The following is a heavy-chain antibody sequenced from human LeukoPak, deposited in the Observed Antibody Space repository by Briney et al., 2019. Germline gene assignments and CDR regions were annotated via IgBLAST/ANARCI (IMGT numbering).Heavy chain of an antibody. J-gene: IGHJ4*02. Sequence: ASVKVSCKASGYTFTGYYMHWVRQAPGQGLEWMGWINPNSGGTNYVQKFQGRVTMTRDTSISTAYMELSRLRSDDTAVYYCARDGIAAAGDFDYWGQGTLVTVSS. D-gene: IGHD6-13*01. CDR3: ARDGIAAAGDFDY. V-gene: IGHV1-2*02. CDR1: GYTFTGYY. CDR2: INPNSGGT.